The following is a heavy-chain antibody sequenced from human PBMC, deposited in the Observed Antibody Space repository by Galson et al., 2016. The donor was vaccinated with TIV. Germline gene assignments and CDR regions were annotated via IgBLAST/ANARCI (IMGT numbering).Heavy chain of an antibody. D-gene: IGHD1-26*01. CDR3: ARERTSVGGRSLDF. Sequence: SLRLSCAASGFTFSSYAMHWVRQAPGKGLEWVAIVSYDGRTKDDSDSVRGRFTISRDNSKNTPYLQMNGLRREDTGIYYFARERTSVGGRSLDFWGQGTVVTVSS. CDR1: GFTFSSYA. J-gene: IGHJ4*02. V-gene: IGHV3-30-3*01. CDR2: VSYDGRTK.